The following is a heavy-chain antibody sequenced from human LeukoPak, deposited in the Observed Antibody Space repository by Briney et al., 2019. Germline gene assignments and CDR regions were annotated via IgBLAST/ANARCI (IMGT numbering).Heavy chain of an antibody. Sequence: GASVKVSCKASGGTFSSYAISWVRQAPGQGLEWMGGIIPISGTANYAQKFQGRVTITADESTSTAYMDLSSLRSEDTAVYYCARDGYSSSSFTPFDYWGQGTLVTVSS. CDR3: ARDGYSSSSFTPFDY. J-gene: IGHJ4*02. V-gene: IGHV1-69*13. CDR1: GGTFSSYA. CDR2: IIPISGTA. D-gene: IGHD6-6*01.